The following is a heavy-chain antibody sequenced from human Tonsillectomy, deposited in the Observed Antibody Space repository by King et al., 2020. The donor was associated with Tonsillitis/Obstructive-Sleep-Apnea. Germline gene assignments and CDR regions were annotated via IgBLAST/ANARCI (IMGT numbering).Heavy chain of an antibody. CDR3: ASMYYDILTGYSGYMDV. V-gene: IGHV4-4*02. D-gene: IGHD3-9*01. CDR1: GGSISSSNW. CDR2: IYHSGST. J-gene: IGHJ6*03. Sequence: VQLQESGPGLVKPSGTLSLTCAVSGGSISSSNWWSWVRQHPGKGLEWIGEIYHSGSTNYNPSLKSRVTISVDKSKNQFSLKLSSVTAADTAVYYCASMYYDILTGYSGYMDVWGKGTTVTVSS.